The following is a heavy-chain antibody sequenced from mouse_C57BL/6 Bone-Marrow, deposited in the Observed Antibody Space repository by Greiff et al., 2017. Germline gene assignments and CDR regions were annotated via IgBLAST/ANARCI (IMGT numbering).Heavy chain of an antibody. J-gene: IGHJ2*01. V-gene: IGHV1-50*01. CDR3: ERSYGSYVGDY. Sequence: VQLQQSGAELVKPGASVKLSCKASGYTFTSYWMQWVKQRPGQGLEWIGEIDPSDSYTNYNQKFKGKATLTVDTSSSTAYMQLSSLTTEDSAVYYCERSYGSYVGDYWGQGTTLTVSS. CDR2: IDPSDSYT. CDR1: GYTFTSYW. D-gene: IGHD1-1*02.